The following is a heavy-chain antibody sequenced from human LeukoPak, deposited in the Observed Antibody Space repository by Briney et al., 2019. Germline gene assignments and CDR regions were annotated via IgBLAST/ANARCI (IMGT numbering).Heavy chain of an antibody. Sequence: AASVKVSCKASGYTFTSYDINWVRQATGQGLEWMGWIIPIFGTANYAQKFQGRVTITADKSTSTAYMELSSLRSEDTAVYYCARAACSGGSCQLDYWGQGTLVTVSS. V-gene: IGHV1-69*06. J-gene: IGHJ4*02. D-gene: IGHD2-15*01. CDR1: GYTFTSYD. CDR3: ARAACSGGSCQLDY. CDR2: IIPIFGTA.